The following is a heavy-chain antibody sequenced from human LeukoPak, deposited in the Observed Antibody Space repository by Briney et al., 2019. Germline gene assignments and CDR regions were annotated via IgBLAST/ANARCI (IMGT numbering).Heavy chain of an antibody. V-gene: IGHV3-48*03. CDR1: GFTFSSYE. J-gene: IGHJ6*04. CDR3: AELGITMIGGV. Sequence: GGSLRLSCAASGFTFSSYEMNWVRQAPGKGLEWVSYISSSGSTIYYADSVKGRFTISRDNAKNSLYLQMDSLRAEDTAVYYCAELGITMIGGVWGKGTTVTISS. D-gene: IGHD3-10*02. CDR2: ISSSGSTI.